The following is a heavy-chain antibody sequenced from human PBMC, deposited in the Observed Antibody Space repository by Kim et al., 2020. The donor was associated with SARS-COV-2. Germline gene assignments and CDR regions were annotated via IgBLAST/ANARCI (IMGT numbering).Heavy chain of an antibody. Sequence: SETLSLTCAVYGGSFSGYYWSWIRQPPGKGLEWIGEINHSGSTNYNPSLKSRVTISVDTSKNQFSLKLSSVTAADTAVYYCASFSIVATLIDYWGQGTL. V-gene: IGHV4-34*01. J-gene: IGHJ4*02. D-gene: IGHD5-12*01. CDR3: ASFSIVATLIDY. CDR1: GGSFSGYY. CDR2: INHSGST.